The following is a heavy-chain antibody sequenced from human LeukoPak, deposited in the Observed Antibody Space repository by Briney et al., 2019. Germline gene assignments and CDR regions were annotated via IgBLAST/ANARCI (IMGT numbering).Heavy chain of an antibody. V-gene: IGHV3-15*01. Sequence: PAGTLRFPGAASGFTFSNAWVSWFRQAPGKGRNWFGRIKSKTDGGTTDYAAPVKGRFTISRDDSKNTLYLQMNSLKTEDTAVYYCTTESAPLLWFGEGDYWGQGTLVTVSS. CDR2: IKSKTDGGTT. J-gene: IGHJ4*02. D-gene: IGHD3-10*01. CDR3: TTESAPLLWFGEGDY. CDR1: GFTFSNAW.